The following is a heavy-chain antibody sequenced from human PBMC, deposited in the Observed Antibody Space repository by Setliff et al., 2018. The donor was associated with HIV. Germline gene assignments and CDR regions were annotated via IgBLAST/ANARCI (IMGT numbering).Heavy chain of an antibody. CDR1: GYTLTELS. Sequence: ASVKVSCKLSGYTLTELSRHWVRQAPGKGLEWMGGFDPEDGETIYAQKFQGRVTMTEDTSTDTAYMGLSSLRSEDTAVYYCACRSGFHVGLDAWGQGTLVTVSS. D-gene: IGHD3-3*01. CDR2: FDPEDGET. V-gene: IGHV1-24*01. J-gene: IGHJ5*02. CDR3: ACRSGFHVGLDA.